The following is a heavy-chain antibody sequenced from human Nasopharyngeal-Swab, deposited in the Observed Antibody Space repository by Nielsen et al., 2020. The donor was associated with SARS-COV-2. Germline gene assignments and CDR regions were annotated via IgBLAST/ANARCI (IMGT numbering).Heavy chain of an antibody. D-gene: IGHD3-10*01. CDR2: IYPGDSDT. CDR1: GYSFTSYW. V-gene: IGHV5-51*01. J-gene: IGHJ4*02. Sequence: GESLKISCKGSGYSFTSYWIGWVRQMPGKGLEWRGIIYPGDSDTRYSPSFQGQVTISADRSLSTAYLQWSSLQASDTAMYYCARHQRINYYGSGSYGYWGQGTLVTVSS. CDR3: ARHQRINYYGSGSYGY.